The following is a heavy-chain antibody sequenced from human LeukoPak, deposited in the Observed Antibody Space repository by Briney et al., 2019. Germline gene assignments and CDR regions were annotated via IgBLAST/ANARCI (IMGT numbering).Heavy chain of an antibody. CDR3: ARDGVRGIAVAGYYYYMDV. Sequence: GASVKVSCKASGYTFTGYYMHWVRQAPGQGLEWMGWINPNSGGTNYAQKFQGRVTMTRDTSISTAYMELSRLRSDDTAVYYCARDGVRGIAVAGYYYYMDVWGKGTTVTVSS. J-gene: IGHJ6*03. CDR2: INPNSGGT. D-gene: IGHD6-19*01. V-gene: IGHV1-2*02. CDR1: GYTFTGYY.